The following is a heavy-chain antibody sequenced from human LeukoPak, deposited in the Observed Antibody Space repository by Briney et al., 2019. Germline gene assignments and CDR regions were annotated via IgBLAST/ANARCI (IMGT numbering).Heavy chain of an antibody. V-gene: IGHV3-30*04. J-gene: IGHJ4*02. CDR1: GFTFCSYA. CDR3: ARDQYSSGWYLHY. Sequence: PGGALRLPCSASGFTFCSYAVQRGPPAPGRGVEGGKAISYDGSNKSYAHPVKGRFTISRDNSKNTLYLQMNSLRAEDTAVYYCARDQYSSGWYLHYWGQGTLVTVSS. CDR2: ISYDGSNK. D-gene: IGHD6-19*01.